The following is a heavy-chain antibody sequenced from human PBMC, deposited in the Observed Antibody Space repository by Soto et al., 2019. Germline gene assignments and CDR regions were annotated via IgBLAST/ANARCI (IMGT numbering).Heavy chain of an antibody. CDR3: ASGLRVEHYGMDV. CDR1: GGSISSGDYY. J-gene: IGHJ6*02. CDR2: IYYSGST. Sequence: KTSETLSLTCTVSGGSISSGDYYWSWIRQPPGKGLEWIGYIYYSGSTYYNPSLKSRVTISVDTSKNQFSLKLSSVTAADTAVYYCASGLRVEHYGMDVWGQGTTVTVSS. V-gene: IGHV4-30-4*01.